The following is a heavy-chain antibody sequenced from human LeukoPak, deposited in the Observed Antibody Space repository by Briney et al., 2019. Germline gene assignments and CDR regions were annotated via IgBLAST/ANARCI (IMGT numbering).Heavy chain of an antibody. CDR2: IGTAGDT. CDR3: ANWKSGSATYFDD. J-gene: IGHJ4*02. CDR1: GFTFGSYD. V-gene: IGHV3-13*01. Sequence: GGSLRLSCAASGFTFGSYDMHWVRQATGKGLEWVSAIGTAGDTYYPGSVKGRFTISRENAKNSLYLQMNRLRAEDTAIYYCANWKSGSATYFDDWGQGTLVTVSS. D-gene: IGHD3-10*01.